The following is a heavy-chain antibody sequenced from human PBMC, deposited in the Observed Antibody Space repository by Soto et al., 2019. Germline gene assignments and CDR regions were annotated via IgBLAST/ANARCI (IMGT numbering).Heavy chain of an antibody. J-gene: IGHJ6*02. CDR2: IKHDGSDK. CDR3: AREVPAAPSRGPYYYGMDV. V-gene: IGHV3-7*01. Sequence: EVQLVESGGGLVQPGGSLRLSCGASGFTFSSYWMSWVRQAPGKGLEWVANIKHDGSDKYYVGSVKGRFTISRDNAKNSLYLQMNSLRDEDTAVYSCAREVPAAPSRGPYYYGMDVWGHGTTVTVSS. D-gene: IGHD2-2*01. CDR1: GFTFSSYW.